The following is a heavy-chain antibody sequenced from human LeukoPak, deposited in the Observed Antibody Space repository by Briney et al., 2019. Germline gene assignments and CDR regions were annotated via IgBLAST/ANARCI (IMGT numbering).Heavy chain of an antibody. D-gene: IGHD3-22*01. V-gene: IGHV3-30*14. J-gene: IGHJ3*02. Sequence: GGSLRLSCAASGFTFSSYAMHWVRQAPGKGLEWVAVISYDGSNKYYAGSVQGRFIISRDISKNTLYLQMNNLRAEDSALYYCARGGRGSAAVVAPRSFDIWGQGTMVTVSS. CDR3: ARGGRGSAAVVAPRSFDI. CDR1: GFTFSSYA. CDR2: ISYDGSNK.